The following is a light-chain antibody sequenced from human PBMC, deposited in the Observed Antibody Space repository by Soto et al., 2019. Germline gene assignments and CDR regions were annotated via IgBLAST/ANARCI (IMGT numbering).Light chain of an antibody. CDR3: QQFGSSWLT. CDR1: QSIGSSY. CDR2: GTS. J-gene: IGKJ1*01. Sequence: ENVLTQSPGTLSLSQGERATLSCRASQSIGSSYLAWYQQKPGHAPRLIIYGTSNRATGIPDRFSGRGSGTDSTLTISRLEPEDFAVYYCQQFGSSWLTFGQGTKVEIK. V-gene: IGKV3-20*01.